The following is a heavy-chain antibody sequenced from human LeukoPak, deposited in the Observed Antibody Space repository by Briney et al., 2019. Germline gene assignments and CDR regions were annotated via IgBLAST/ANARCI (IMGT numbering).Heavy chain of an antibody. Sequence: PSETLSLTCTVSGGSISSYYWSWIRQPPGKGLEWIGYIYYSGSTNYNPSLKSRVTISVDTSKNQFSLKLSSVTAADTAVYYCARVGGEGDCSGGSCYSGGLDYWGQGTLVTVSS. V-gene: IGHV4-59*01. CDR1: GGSISSYY. CDR2: IYYSGST. D-gene: IGHD2-15*01. CDR3: ARVGGEGDCSGGSCYSGGLDY. J-gene: IGHJ4*02.